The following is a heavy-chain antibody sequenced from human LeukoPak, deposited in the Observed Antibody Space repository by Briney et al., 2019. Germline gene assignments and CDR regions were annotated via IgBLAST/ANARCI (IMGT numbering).Heavy chain of an antibody. V-gene: IGHV4-38-2*02. CDR2: IYHSGST. CDR3: AGVFRGSGSYSY. D-gene: IGHD3-10*01. J-gene: IGHJ4*02. Sequence: PSETLSLTCTVSGYSIGSGYYWGWIRQPPGKGLEWIGSIYHSGSTYYNPSLKSRVTISVDTSKNQFSLKLSSVTAADTAVYYCAGVFRGSGSYSYWGQGTLVTVSS. CDR1: GYSIGSGYY.